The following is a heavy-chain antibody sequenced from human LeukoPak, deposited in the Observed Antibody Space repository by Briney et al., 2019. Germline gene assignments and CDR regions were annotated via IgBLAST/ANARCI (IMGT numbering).Heavy chain of an antibody. CDR1: GFPFSSYD. D-gene: IGHD1-1*01. CDR3: ARKLTGTTYFDC. CDR2: IHSSGGTI. Sequence: GGSLRLSCATSGFPFSSYDTNWVRQAPGKGLEWVSYIHSSGGTIYYADSVKGRFTISRDSAKNSVYLRMNSLRAEDTALYYCARKLTGTTYFDCWGQGILVTVSS. J-gene: IGHJ4*02. V-gene: IGHV3-48*03.